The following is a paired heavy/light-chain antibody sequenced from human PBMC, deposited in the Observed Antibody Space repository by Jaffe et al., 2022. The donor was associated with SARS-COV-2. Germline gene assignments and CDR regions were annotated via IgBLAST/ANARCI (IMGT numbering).Heavy chain of an antibody. V-gene: IGHV3-48*02. Sequence: EVQLAESGGGLVQSGGSLRLSCGASGFTFSSHNMNWVRQVPGKGLEWLSYISNNGRTMYYADSVKGRFTISRDKAKNSLYLQMNSLRDEDTAVYYCARDGLQSGYDFDYWGQGTLVTV. CDR3: ARDGLQSGYDFDY. CDR2: ISNNGRTM. CDR1: GFTFSSHN. D-gene: IGHD5-12*01. J-gene: IGHJ4*02.
Light chain of an antibody. CDR2: GVS. J-gene: IGKJ4*01. V-gene: IGKV1-39*01. CDR3: QQGSSLPLT. CDR1: QDISNF. Sequence: DIQMTQSPSSLSASVGDRVTITCRASQDISNFLNWYQQRPGKAPKLLIYGVSTLQSGVPSRFSGSGSGTYFTLTISSLQPEDFATYYCQQGSSLPLTFGGGTCVEI.